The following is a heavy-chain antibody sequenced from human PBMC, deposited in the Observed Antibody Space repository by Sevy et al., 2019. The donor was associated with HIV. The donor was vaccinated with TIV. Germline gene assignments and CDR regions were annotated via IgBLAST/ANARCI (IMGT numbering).Heavy chain of an antibody. Sequence: SETLSLTCTVSGDSINGYYWSWIRQSAGRGLEWIGRVYLTGGTDYNPSLKSRVAMSLDTSKNQFSLKLKSVTAADTAVYYCARAEVPTTKRWLGNYYYYGMDVWGQGTTVTVSS. CDR2: VYLTGGT. D-gene: IGHD1-26*01. CDR1: GDSINGYY. V-gene: IGHV4-4*07. CDR3: ARAEVPTTKRWLGNYYYYGMDV. J-gene: IGHJ6*02.